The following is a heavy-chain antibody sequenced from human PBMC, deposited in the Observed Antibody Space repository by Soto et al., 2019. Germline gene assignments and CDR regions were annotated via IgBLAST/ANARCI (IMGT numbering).Heavy chain of an antibody. CDR3: ARDKASGYSSSWSNFDY. Sequence: QVQLVQSGAEVKKPGSSVKVSCKASGGTFSSYAISWVRQAPGQGLEWMGGIIPIFGTANYAQTLQGRVTITPDEPTSTAYKELSGLRSEDTAVYYCARDKASGYSSSWSNFDYWGQGTLVTVSS. CDR1: GGTFSSYA. CDR2: IIPIFGTA. D-gene: IGHD6-13*01. V-gene: IGHV1-69*01. J-gene: IGHJ4*02.